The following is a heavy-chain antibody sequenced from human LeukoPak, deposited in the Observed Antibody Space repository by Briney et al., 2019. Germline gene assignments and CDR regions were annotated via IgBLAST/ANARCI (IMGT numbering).Heavy chain of an antibody. CDR3: ARDRNGGNAVDY. CDR1: GFTFSPHA. V-gene: IGHV3-30-3*01. D-gene: IGHD4-23*01. J-gene: IGHJ4*02. Sequence: PGGSLRLSCAASGFTFSPHAMHWVRQAPGKGLKWVAVISSDGSDKYYADSVQGRFTISRDNSKNTLYLQMNSLRAEDTAVYYCARDRNGGNAVDYWGQGTLVTVSS. CDR2: ISSDGSDK.